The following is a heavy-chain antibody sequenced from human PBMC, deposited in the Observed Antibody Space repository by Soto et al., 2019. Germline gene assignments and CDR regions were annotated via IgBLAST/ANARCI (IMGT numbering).Heavy chain of an antibody. CDR3: AIPGAGDFDF. CDR1: GDSMSTAEW. CDR2: ISHSGTT. V-gene: IGHV4-4*02. D-gene: IGHD6-13*01. J-gene: IGHJ4*02. Sequence: LSLTCADSGDSMSTAEWWSWVRQPPGKGLELIWEISHSGTTNYNPSLKSRLTMSVDKFKNHFSLTLTSVTAADTAVYYCAIPGAGDFDFWGQATLVTVSS.